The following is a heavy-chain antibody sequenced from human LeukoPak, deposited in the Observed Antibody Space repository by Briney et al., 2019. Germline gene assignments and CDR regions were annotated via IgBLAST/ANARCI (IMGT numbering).Heavy chain of an antibody. D-gene: IGHD6-13*01. V-gene: IGHV4-39*01. Sequence: PSETVSLTCTVSGGSISSSSYYCGWIRQPPGKGLEWIGSIYYSGSTYYNPSLKSRVTISVDTSKNQFSLKLSSVTAADTAVYYCASGIAAAGYYFDYWGQGTLVTVSS. CDR2: IYYSGST. CDR3: ASGIAAAGYYFDY. J-gene: IGHJ4*02. CDR1: GGSISSSSYY.